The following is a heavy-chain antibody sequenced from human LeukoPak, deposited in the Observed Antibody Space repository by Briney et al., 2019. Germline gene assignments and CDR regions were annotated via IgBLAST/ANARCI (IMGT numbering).Heavy chain of an antibody. J-gene: IGHJ4*02. CDR2: ISAYNGNT. V-gene: IGHV1-18*01. Sequence: ASVKVSCKASGYTFTSYGISWVRQAPGQGPEWMGWISAYNGNTSYVQRFQGRVTMTPDTSTPTPYMAPRSLRSDDTAVYYCARDTIHGDDYVFDVWGQGALVTVSS. CDR3: ARDTIHGDDYVFDV. CDR1: GYTFTSYG. D-gene: IGHD3-10*02.